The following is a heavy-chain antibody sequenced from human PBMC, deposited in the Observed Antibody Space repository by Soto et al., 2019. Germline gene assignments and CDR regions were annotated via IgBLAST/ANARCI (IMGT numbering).Heavy chain of an antibody. CDR2: ISAYNGNT. CDR1: GYTFTSYG. D-gene: IGHD3-10*01. J-gene: IGHJ4*02. V-gene: IGHV1-18*01. Sequence: ASVKVSCKASGYTFTSYGISWVRQAPGQGLEWMGWISAYNGNTNHAQKLQGRVTMTTDTSTSTAYMELRSLGSDDTAVYYCASGWFGEFVYYFDYWGQGTLVTVSS. CDR3: ASGWFGEFVYYFDY.